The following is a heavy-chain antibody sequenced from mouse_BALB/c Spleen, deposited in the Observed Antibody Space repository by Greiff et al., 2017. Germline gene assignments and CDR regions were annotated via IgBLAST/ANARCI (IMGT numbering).Heavy chain of an antibody. J-gene: IGHJ4*01. Sequence: QVQLKESGPGLVAPSQSLSITCTVSGFSLTSYGVHWVRQPPGKGLEWLGVIWAGGSTNYNSALMSRLSISKDNSKSQVFLKMNSLQTDDTAMYYCARDHDSDAMDYWGQGTSVTVSS. D-gene: IGHD2-4*01. V-gene: IGHV2-9*02. CDR1: GFSLTSYG. CDR2: IWAGGST. CDR3: ARDHDSDAMDY.